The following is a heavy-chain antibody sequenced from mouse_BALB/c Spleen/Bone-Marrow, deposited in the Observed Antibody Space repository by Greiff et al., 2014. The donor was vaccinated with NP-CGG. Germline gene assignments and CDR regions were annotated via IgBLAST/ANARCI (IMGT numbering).Heavy chain of an antibody. Sequence: EVHLVESGGGLVKPGGSLKLSCAASGFTFSDYYMYWVRQTPEKRLEWVATISDGGSYTYYPDSVKGQFTISRDIAKNNLYLQMSSLKSEDTAMYYCARDRGVQGYAMDYWGQGTSVTVSS. CDR2: ISDGGSYT. J-gene: IGHJ4*01. CDR3: ARDRGVQGYAMDY. V-gene: IGHV5-4*02. CDR1: GFTFSDYY. D-gene: IGHD2-14*01.